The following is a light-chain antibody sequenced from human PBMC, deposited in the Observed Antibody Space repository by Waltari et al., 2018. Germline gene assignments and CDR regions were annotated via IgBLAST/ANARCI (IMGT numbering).Light chain of an antibody. CDR1: TSNIGRNY. V-gene: IGLV1-47*01. CDR3: ATWDGSLTAWV. CDR2: RNN. J-gene: IGLJ3*02. Sequence: QSVLTQPPSASGTPGQRVTLSCSGGTSNIGRNYVYCYQQFPGTAPKLLVYRNNERPSGVPDRISGSKSGTSASLAISGLRSEDEADYYCATWDGSLTAWVFGGGTKLTVL.